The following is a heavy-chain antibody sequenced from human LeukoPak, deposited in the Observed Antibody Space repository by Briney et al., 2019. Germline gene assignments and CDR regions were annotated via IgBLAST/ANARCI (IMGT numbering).Heavy chain of an antibody. V-gene: IGHV3-23*01. CDR2: ISGSGGST. Sequence: GGSLRLSCAASGFTFSSYGMSWVRQAPGKGLEWVSAISGSGGSTYYADSVKGRFTISRDNSRNTLYLQMNSLRAEDTAVYYCAKDVKYQLYQPAFDYWGQGTLVTVSS. CDR3: AKDVKYQLYQPAFDY. J-gene: IGHJ4*02. CDR1: GFTFSSYG. D-gene: IGHD2-2*01.